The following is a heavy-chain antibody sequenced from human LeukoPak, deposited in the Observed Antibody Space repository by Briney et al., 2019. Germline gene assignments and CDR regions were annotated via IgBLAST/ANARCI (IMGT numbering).Heavy chain of an antibody. CDR3: ARRASTERGHSYGLDY. CDR1: GFTFSSYA. J-gene: IGHJ4*02. Sequence: PGGSLRLSCAASGFTFSSYAMSWVRQAPGKGPEWVSAISGSGGTTYYADSVKGRFTISRDNSKNTLYLQMNSLRAEDTAVYYCARRASTERGHSYGLDYWGQGTLVTVSS. V-gene: IGHV3-23*01. D-gene: IGHD5-18*01. CDR2: ISGSGGTT.